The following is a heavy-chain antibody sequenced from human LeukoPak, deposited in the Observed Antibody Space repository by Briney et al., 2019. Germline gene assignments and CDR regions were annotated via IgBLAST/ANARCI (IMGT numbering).Heavy chain of an antibody. CDR3: ARATDSDAFEI. Sequence: SQTLSLTCTVSGGSISIGDYYRSWIRQPPGKGLEWIGYIYYSGSTYYNPSLKSRVTTSVDTSKNQFSLKLSSVTAADTAVYYCARATDSDAFEIWGQGTMVTASS. V-gene: IGHV4-30-4*01. D-gene: IGHD1-1*01. CDR1: GGSISIGDYY. CDR2: IYYSGST. J-gene: IGHJ3*02.